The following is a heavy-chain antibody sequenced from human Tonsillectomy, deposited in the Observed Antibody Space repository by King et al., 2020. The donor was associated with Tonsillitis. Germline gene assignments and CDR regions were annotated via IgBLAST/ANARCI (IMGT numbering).Heavy chain of an antibody. CDR1: GCSISSYY. CDR2: IYYSGST. V-gene: IGHV4-59*01. Sequence: VQLQESGPGLVKPSETLSLTCTVSGCSISSYYWSWIRQPPGKGLEWIGYIYYSGSTNYHPSLKSRVTISVDTSKNQFSLKLSSVTAADTAVYYCARDKVQRGWFDPWGQGTLVTVSS. J-gene: IGHJ5*02. D-gene: IGHD6-25*01. CDR3: ARDKVQRGWFDP.